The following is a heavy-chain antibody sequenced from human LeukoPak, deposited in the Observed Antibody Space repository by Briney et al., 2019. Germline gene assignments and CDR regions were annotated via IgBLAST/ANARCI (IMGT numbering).Heavy chain of an antibody. V-gene: IGHV4-59*01. CDR1: GGSISYYY. CDR3: AKEDPQTTVPEGMDV. CDR2: IYYSGTT. D-gene: IGHD4-17*01. Sequence: SETLSLTCTVSGGSISYYYWSWIRQSPGKGLEWIGYIYYSGTTNYNPSLKSRVTISVDTSRNQFSLQLRSVTAADTAVYYCAKEDPQTTVPEGMDVWGQGTTVIVSS. J-gene: IGHJ6*02.